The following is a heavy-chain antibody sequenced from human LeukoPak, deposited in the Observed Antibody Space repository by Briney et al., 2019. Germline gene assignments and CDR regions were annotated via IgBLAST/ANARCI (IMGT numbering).Heavy chain of an antibody. J-gene: IGHJ4*02. CDR1: GYTFTGYY. V-gene: IGHV1-2*02. CDR3: AIDLSYYDFWSGYLRDY. Sequence: ASVKVSCKASGYTFTGYYMHWVRQAPGQGLEWMGWINPNSGGTNYAQKFQGRVTMTRDTSISTAYMELSRLRSDDTAVYYCAIDLSYYDFWSGYLRDYWGQGTLVTVSS. D-gene: IGHD3-3*01. CDR2: INPNSGGT.